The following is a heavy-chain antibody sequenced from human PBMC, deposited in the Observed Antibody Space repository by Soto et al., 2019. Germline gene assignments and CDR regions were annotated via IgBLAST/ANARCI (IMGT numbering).Heavy chain of an antibody. Sequence: GGSLRLSCAASGFTFSSYEMNWVRRAPGKGLEWVSYISSSGSTIYYADSVKGRFTISRDNAKNSLYLQMNSLRAEDTAVYYCARLRASSGSDSYYYYYYGMDVWGQGTTVTVSS. CDR3: ARLRASSGSDSYYYYYYGMDV. CDR2: ISSSGSTI. CDR1: GFTFSSYE. J-gene: IGHJ6*02. V-gene: IGHV3-48*03. D-gene: IGHD6-19*01.